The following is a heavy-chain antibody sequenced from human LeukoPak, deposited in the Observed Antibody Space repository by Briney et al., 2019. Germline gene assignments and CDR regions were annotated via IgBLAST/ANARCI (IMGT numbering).Heavy chain of an antibody. Sequence: GRSLRLSCAASGFTFDDYGMHWVRQPPGKGLEWLSIISWNSGYIGYADSVKGRFTVSRDHAENSVYLQMNSLRPEDTAFYFCAKVRGTYRSGFFFDPWGQATLVTVSS. CDR2: ISWNSGYI. D-gene: IGHD6-19*01. V-gene: IGHV3-9*01. CDR1: GFTFDDYG. J-gene: IGHJ5*02. CDR3: AKVRGTYRSGFFFDP.